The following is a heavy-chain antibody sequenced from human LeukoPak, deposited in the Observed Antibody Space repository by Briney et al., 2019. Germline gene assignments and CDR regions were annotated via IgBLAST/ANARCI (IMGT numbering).Heavy chain of an antibody. CDR3: ARHPHCSGGSCSRDY. CDR1: GGSISSHY. D-gene: IGHD2-15*01. J-gene: IGHJ4*02. CDR2: IYTSGST. Sequence: SETLSLTCTVSGGSISSHYWSWIRQPPGKGLEWIGYIYTSGSTNYNPSLKSRVTISVDTSKNQFSLKLSSVTAADTAVYYCARHPHCSGGSCSRDYWGQGTLVTVSS. V-gene: IGHV4-4*09.